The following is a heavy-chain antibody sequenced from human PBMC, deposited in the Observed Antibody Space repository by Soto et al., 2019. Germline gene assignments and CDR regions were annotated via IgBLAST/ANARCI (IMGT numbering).Heavy chain of an antibody. CDR3: ARGQEGVVATH. V-gene: IGHV4-34*01. CDR2: IKDGGRT. J-gene: IGHJ4*02. D-gene: IGHD5-12*01. CDR1: GGTLSGYY. Sequence: QVQLQQWGAGLLKPSETLSLNCAVNGGTLSGYYWSWIRQPPGKGLEWIGEIKDGGRTNYSPSLKSXXPXSXXTSTNQFSLRLYSVTAADTGVYYCARGQEGVVATHWDQGTLVTVSS.